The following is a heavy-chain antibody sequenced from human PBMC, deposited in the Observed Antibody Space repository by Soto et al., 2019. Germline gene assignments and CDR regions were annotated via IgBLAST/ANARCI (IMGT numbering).Heavy chain of an antibody. CDR3: ARAVDTSGYNAFNF. D-gene: IGHD3-22*01. CDR1: GYTFTTFA. J-gene: IGHJ3*01. Sequence: GASVKVSCKASGYTFTTFAMHWVRQAPGQRLEWMGWINAGNGNTEYSQNFQGRVTITRDTSASTAYMELSSLTSEDTAVYYCARAVDTSGYNAFNFWGQGTMVTGSS. CDR2: INAGNGNT. V-gene: IGHV1-3*01.